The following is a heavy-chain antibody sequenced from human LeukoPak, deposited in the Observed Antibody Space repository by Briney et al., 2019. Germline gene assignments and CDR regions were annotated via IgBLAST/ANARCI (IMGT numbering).Heavy chain of an antibody. J-gene: IGHJ4*02. CDR1: GFTFSSNW. CDR3: ARVGLYSSGWSA. V-gene: IGHV3-74*01. D-gene: IGHD6-19*01. Sequence: GGSLRLSCAASGFTFSSNWMNWVRQAPGKGLVWVSRINSDGSNTDYTDPVKGRFTISRDNAKNTLYLEMNSLRAEDTAVYYCARVGLYSSGWSAWGQGTLVTVSS. CDR2: INSDGSNT.